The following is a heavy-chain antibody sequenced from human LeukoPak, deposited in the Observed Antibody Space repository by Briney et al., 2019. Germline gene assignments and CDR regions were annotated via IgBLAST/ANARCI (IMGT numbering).Heavy chain of an antibody. D-gene: IGHD3-10*01. CDR2: IYTSGST. Sequence: SETLSLTCTVSGGSISSSSYYWGWIRQPPGKGLEWIGRIYTSGSTNYNPSLKSRVTMSVDTSKNQFSLKLSSVTAADTAVYYCARDGYYYGSGSYSALVRRQVNWFDPWGQGTLVTVSS. CDR1: GGSISSSSYY. V-gene: IGHV4-39*07. CDR3: ARDGYYYGSGSYSALVRRQVNWFDP. J-gene: IGHJ5*02.